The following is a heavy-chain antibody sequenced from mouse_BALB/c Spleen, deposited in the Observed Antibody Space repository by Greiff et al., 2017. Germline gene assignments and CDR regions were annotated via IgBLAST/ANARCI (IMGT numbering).Heavy chain of an antibody. V-gene: IGHV1-18*01. Sequence: EVQLQQSGPELVKPGASVKIPCKASGYTFTDYNMDWVKQSHGKSLEWIGDINPNNGGTIYNQKFKGKATLTVDKSSSTAYMELRSLTSEDSAVYYCARLRYYDYDRGYAMDYWGQGTSVTVSS. CDR3: ARLRYYDYDRGYAMDY. CDR2: INPNNGGT. D-gene: IGHD2-4*01. J-gene: IGHJ4*01. CDR1: GYTFTDYN.